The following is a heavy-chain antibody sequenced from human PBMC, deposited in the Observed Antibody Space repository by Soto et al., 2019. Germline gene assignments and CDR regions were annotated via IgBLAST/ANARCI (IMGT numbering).Heavy chain of an antibody. D-gene: IGHD2-21*01. CDR1: GFSLSTSGVG. CDR2: IYWDDDK. V-gene: IGHV2-5*02. J-gene: IGHJ5*02. CDR3: GSVVGQVGGFDP. Sequence: QITLKESGPTLVKPTQTLTLTCTFSGFSLSTSGVGVGWIRQPPGKALEWLALIYWDDDKRYSPSLKSRRTITKDTSKNQVVLTRTNMDPVDTATYYCGSVVGQVGGFDPWGQGSLVTVSS.